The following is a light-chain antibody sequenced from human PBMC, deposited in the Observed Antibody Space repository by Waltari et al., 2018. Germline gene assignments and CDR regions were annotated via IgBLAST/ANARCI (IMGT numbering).Light chain of an antibody. CDR3: SSYTSSNTLDWV. CDR1: NSDIGAQNY. J-gene: IGLJ3*02. CDR2: DDT. Sequence: QSALTQPASVSGSPGQSITISCTGTNSDIGAQNYVSWYQQHPGKAPKVLIYDDTDRPSGIANRFSGSKSGNTASLTISGLQPEDEADYDCSSYTSSNTLDWVFGGGTKLTVL. V-gene: IGLV2-14*03.